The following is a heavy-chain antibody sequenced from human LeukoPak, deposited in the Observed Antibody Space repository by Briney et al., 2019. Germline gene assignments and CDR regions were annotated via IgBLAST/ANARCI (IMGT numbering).Heavy chain of an antibody. J-gene: IGHJ5*02. CDR1: GYTFTGYY. Sequence: ASVKVSCKASGYTFTGYYMHWVRQAPGQGLEWMGWINPNSGGTNYAQKFQGRVTMTRDTSISTAYMELSRLRSDDTAVYYCARVRGVNSWFDPWGQGTLVTVSS. D-gene: IGHD3-10*01. CDR2: INPNSGGT. V-gene: IGHV1-2*02. CDR3: ARVRGVNSWFDP.